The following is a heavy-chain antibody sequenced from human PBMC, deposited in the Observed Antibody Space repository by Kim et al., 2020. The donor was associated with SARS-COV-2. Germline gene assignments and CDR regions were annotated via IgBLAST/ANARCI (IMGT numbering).Heavy chain of an antibody. J-gene: IGHJ2*01. D-gene: IGHD3-10*01. CDR1: GFTFSSYA. CDR3: AKLRGFEVRGVIITDRYWYFDL. CDR2: ISGSGGST. Sequence: GGSLRLSCAASGFTFSSYAMSWVRQAPGKGLEWVSAISGSGGSTYYADSVKGRFTISRDNSKNTLYLQMNSLRAEDTAVYYCAKLRGFEVRGVIITDRYWYFDLWGRGTLVTVSS. V-gene: IGHV3-23*01.